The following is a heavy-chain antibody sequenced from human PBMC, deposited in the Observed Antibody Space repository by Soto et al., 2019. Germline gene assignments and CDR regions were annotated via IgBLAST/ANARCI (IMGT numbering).Heavy chain of an antibody. V-gene: IGHV3-23*01. Sequence: GGSLRLSCAASGVTFSSYAMTWVRQVPGEGLQWVSSISKSGDSTYYADSVKGRFTTSRDNSKNTLYLQMNSLRAEDTAIYYCAKGSFGFDYWGQGTLVTVSS. CDR3: AKGSFGFDY. J-gene: IGHJ4*02. CDR1: GVTFSSYA. D-gene: IGHD3-10*01. CDR2: ISKSGDST.